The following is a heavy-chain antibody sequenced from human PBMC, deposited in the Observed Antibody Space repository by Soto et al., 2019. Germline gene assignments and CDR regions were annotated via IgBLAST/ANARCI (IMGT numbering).Heavy chain of an antibody. J-gene: IGHJ4*02. V-gene: IGHV1-3*01. D-gene: IGHD2-8*01. CDR2: IDAGNGNT. Sequence: QVQLVQSGAEVKKPGASVKDSCKASGYTFTSYAMHWVRQAPGQRLEWMGWIDAGNGNTKHSQQFQGRVTITRDTSASSAYMELSSVRSEDTAVYYCARVPCTNGVCYPDFGYWGQGTLVTVSS. CDR3: ARVPCTNGVCYPDFGY. CDR1: GYTFTSYA.